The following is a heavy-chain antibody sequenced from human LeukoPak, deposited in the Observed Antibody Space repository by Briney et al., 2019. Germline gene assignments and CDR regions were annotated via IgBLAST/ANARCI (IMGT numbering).Heavy chain of an antibody. V-gene: IGHV1-69*13. J-gene: IGHJ5*02. CDR3: ARSISDFWSGSWFDP. D-gene: IGHD3-3*01. CDR2: IIPIFGTA. Sequence: SVKVSCKASGGTFSSYAISWVRQAPGQGLEWMGGIIPIFGTANYAQKFQGRVTITADESTSTAYMELSSLRSEDTAVYYCARSISDFWSGSWFDPWGQGTLVTVSS. CDR1: GGTFSSYA.